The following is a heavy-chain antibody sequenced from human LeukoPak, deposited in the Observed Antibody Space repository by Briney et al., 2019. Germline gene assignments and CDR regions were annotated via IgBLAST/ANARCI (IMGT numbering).Heavy chain of an antibody. CDR3: ASHSEYSSSWSGGNWFDP. CDR1: GYTFSNYY. Sequence: ASVKVSCKASGYTFSNYYIHWVRQAPGQGLEWMGIINPSGGSRSYAQKFQGRVTITADKSTSTAYMELSSLRSEDTAVYYCASHSEYSSSWSGGNWFDPWGQGTLVTVSS. V-gene: IGHV1-46*01. J-gene: IGHJ5*02. CDR2: INPSGGSR. D-gene: IGHD6-13*01.